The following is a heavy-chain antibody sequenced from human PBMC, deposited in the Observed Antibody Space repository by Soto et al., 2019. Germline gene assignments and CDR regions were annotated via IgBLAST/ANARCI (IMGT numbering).Heavy chain of an antibody. CDR3: ARETPSAAAAYYYYGLDV. V-gene: IGHV1-69*01. J-gene: IGHJ6*02. CDR1: GGTFSSYF. Sequence: QVQLVQSGAEVKKAGSSVKVSCKVSGGTFSSYFINWVRQAPGQGLEWVGGIIPVFGTASYAEKFHGRVTITADESTSTAYMELSRLRSDDTAVYYCARETPSAAAAYYYYGLDVWGQGTTVTVPS. CDR2: IIPVFGTA. D-gene: IGHD6-13*01.